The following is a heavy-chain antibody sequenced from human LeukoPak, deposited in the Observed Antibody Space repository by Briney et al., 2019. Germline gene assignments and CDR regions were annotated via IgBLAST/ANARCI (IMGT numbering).Heavy chain of an antibody. J-gene: IGHJ4*02. CDR2: ISSRGSTI. V-gene: IGHV3-11*04. D-gene: IGHD5-18*01. CDR1: GFTFSDYY. Sequence: GGSLRLSCAASGFTFSDYYMSWVRQAPGKGLEWVSYISSRGSTIYYTDSVKGRFTISRDNAKNSLYLQMNNLRVDDSAVYYCAREYTAMAYDYWGQGNLVTVSS. CDR3: AREYTAMAYDY.